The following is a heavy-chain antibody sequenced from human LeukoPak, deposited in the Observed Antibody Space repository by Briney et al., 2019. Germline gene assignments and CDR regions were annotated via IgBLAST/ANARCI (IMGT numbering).Heavy chain of an antibody. CDR1: GFTFNNYA. J-gene: IGHJ3*02. Sequence: GGSLRLSCAASGFTFNNYAMHWVRQAPGKGLEWVAIISYDGSNKYYADSVKGRFTISRDNAKNMLYLQMNSLRAEDTAVYYCARGLVTDPMWGQGTMVTVSS. CDR2: ISYDGSNK. CDR3: ARGLVTDPM. V-gene: IGHV3-30*04. D-gene: IGHD2-21*02.